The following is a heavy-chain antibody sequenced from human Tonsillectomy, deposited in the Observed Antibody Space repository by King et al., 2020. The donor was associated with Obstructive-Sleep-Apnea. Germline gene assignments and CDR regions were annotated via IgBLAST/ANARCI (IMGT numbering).Heavy chain of an antibody. CDR2: IWYDGSNK. CDR1: GFTFSSYG. V-gene: IGHV3-33*06. J-gene: IGHJ4*02. Sequence: VQLVESGGGVVQPGRSLRLSCAASGFTFSSYGMHWVRQAPGKGLEWVAVIWYDGSNKYYADSVKGRFTISRDNSKNTLYLQMNSLRAEDTAVYYCAKDGTEWLRPGNYFDYWGQGTLVTVSS. D-gene: IGHD5-12*01. CDR3: AKDGTEWLRPGNYFDY.